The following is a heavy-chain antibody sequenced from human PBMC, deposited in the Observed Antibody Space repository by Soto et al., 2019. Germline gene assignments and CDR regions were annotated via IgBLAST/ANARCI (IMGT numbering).Heavy chain of an antibody. D-gene: IGHD3-22*01. Sequence: GESLKISCKGSGYSFTSYWISWVRQMPGKGLEWMGRIDPSDSYTNYSPSFQGHVTISADKSISTAYLQWSSLKASDTAMYYCAIFTYYYGSSGYYPRDYWGQGTLVTVSS. V-gene: IGHV5-10-1*01. CDR2: IDPSDSYT. J-gene: IGHJ4*02. CDR3: AIFTYYYGSSGYYPRDY. CDR1: GYSFTSYW.